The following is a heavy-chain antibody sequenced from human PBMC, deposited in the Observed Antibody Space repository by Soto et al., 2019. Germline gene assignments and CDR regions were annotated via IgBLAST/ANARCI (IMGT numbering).Heavy chain of an antibody. Sequence: QVQLVQSGAEVKKPGSSVKVSCKASGGTFSSYAISWVRQAPGQGLEWMGGIIPIFGTANYAQKFQGRVTITADESTSTAYMELSSRRSEDTAVYYCASGPLYGSGSYSPPVGMDVWGQGTTVTVSS. J-gene: IGHJ6*02. CDR3: ASGPLYGSGSYSPPVGMDV. V-gene: IGHV1-69*01. CDR2: IIPIFGTA. CDR1: GGTFSSYA. D-gene: IGHD3-10*01.